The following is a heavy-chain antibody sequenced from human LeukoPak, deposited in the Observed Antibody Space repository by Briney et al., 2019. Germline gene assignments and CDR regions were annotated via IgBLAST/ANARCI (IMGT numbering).Heavy chain of an antibody. CDR1: GGSISSTNW. CDR3: ARGGSYYDY. J-gene: IGHJ4*02. D-gene: IGHD1-26*01. Sequence: PSETLSLTCAVSGGSISSTNWWSWVRQPPGKGLEWIGEIYHAGGTNYNPSLRSRVTISVDKSKNQFSLKLNSLTAADTAVYYCARGGSYYDYWGQGTLVTVSS. CDR2: IYHAGGT. V-gene: IGHV4-4*02.